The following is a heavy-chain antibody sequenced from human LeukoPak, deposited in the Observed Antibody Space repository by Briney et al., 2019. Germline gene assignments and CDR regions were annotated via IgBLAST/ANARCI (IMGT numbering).Heavy chain of an antibody. Sequence: GESLKISCKGSGYNFSRWWIAWVRQMPGKGLEWMGIIYPGDSDTRYSPSFQGQVTISVDKSISTAYVQWNSLKASDTAMYYCARGNFDFRSAFDIWGPGTMVTVSS. CDR3: ARGNFDFRSAFDI. J-gene: IGHJ3*02. V-gene: IGHV5-51*01. D-gene: IGHD3-3*01. CDR1: GYNFSRWW. CDR2: IYPGDSDT.